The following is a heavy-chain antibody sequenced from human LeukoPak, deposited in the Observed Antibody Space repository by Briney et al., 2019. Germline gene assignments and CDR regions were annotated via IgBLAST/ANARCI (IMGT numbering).Heavy chain of an antibody. V-gene: IGHV3-11*01. D-gene: IGHD3-3*01. CDR1: GFPFSDYY. Sequence: GGSLRLSCAASGFPFSDYYMSWIRQAPAKGLGRDSFIDGRRSTNTYADSVKGRFTISRDNARNSLFVQMYSLRAEDTAVYYCARDPPPRNYDSNYWGQGTLVTVSS. CDR3: ARDPPPRNYDSNY. CDR2: IDGRRSTN. J-gene: IGHJ4*02.